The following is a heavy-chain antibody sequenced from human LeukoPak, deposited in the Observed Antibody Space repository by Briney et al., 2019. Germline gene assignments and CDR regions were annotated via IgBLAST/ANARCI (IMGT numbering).Heavy chain of an antibody. V-gene: IGHV3-23*01. CDR2: ISGSGGST. J-gene: IGHJ1*01. D-gene: IGHD3-10*01. Sequence: GGSLRLSCAASGFTFSSYAMSWVRQAPGKGLEWVSAISGSGGSTYYADSVKGRFTISRDNSKNTLYLQMNSLRAEDTAVYYCAKWGLLWFGELLPALEYFQHWGQGTLVTVSS. CDR3: AKWGLLWFGELLPALEYFQH. CDR1: GFTFSSYA.